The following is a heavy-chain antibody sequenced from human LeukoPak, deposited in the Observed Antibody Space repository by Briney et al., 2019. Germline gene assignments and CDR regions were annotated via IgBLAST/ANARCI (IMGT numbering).Heavy chain of an antibody. D-gene: IGHD3-22*01. CDR3: ASSPYYYDSSGYYSLGY. CDR1: GGSISSSSYY. CDR2: IYYSGST. Sequence: PSETLSLTCTVSGGSISSSSYYWSWIRQPPGKGLEWIGYIYYSGSTNYNPSLKSRVTISVDTSKNQFSLKLSSVTAADTAVYYCASSPYYYDSSGYYSLGYWGQGTLVTVSS. J-gene: IGHJ4*02. V-gene: IGHV4-61*01.